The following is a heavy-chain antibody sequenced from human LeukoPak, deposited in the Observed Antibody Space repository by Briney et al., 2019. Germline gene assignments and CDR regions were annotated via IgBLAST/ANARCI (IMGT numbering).Heavy chain of an antibody. D-gene: IGHD3-22*01. Sequence: PGGSLRLSCAASGFTFSSYGMHWVRQAPGRGLEWVAVISYDGSNKYYADSVKGRFTISRDNSKNTLYLQMNSLRAEGTAVYYCAKDQQTYYYDSSGYYGDAFDIWGQGTMVTVSS. J-gene: IGHJ3*02. V-gene: IGHV3-30*18. CDR2: ISYDGSNK. CDR1: GFTFSSYG. CDR3: AKDQQTYYYDSSGYYGDAFDI.